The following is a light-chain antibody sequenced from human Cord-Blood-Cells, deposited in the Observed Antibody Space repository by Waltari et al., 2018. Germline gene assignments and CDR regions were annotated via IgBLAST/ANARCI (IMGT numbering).Light chain of an antibody. Sequence: QSVLTQPPSVPGAPGQRVTISCTGSSSTIGAGYDVPWYQQLPGTAPKLLIYGNSNRPSGVPDRFSGSKSGTSASLAITGLQAEDEADYYCQSYDSSLSGVVFGGGTKLTVL. J-gene: IGLJ2*01. CDR3: QSYDSSLSGVV. CDR1: SSTIGAGYD. CDR2: GNS. V-gene: IGLV1-40*01.